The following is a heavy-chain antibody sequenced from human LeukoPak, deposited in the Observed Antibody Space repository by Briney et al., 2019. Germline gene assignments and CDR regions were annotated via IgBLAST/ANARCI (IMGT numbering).Heavy chain of an antibody. J-gene: IGHJ3*02. CDR2: TDTSGNYI. CDR3: ARGRSITLLRGVAMSDGFDI. CDR1: GFTFSNYG. V-gene: IGHV3-21*01. D-gene: IGHD3-10*01. Sequence: GGSLRLSCTASGFTFSNYGMNWVRQAPGKGLEWVSFTDTSGNYIYYGDSVKGRFTISRDNAKNLVFLQMNGLRAEDAAVYYCARGRSITLLRGVAMSDGFDIWGQGAMVAVSS.